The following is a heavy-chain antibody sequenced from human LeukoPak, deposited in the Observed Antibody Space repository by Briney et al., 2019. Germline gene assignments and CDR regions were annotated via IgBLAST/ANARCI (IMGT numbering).Heavy chain of an antibody. V-gene: IGHV3-7*01. CDR3: ARASAAGTLDDNWFDP. D-gene: IGHD6-13*01. J-gene: IGHJ5*02. Sequence: GGSLRLSCAASGLTFSSYWMSWVRQAPGKGLEWVANIKQDGSEKYYVDSVKGRFTISRDNAKNSLYLQMNSLRAEDTAVYYCARASAAGTLDDNWFDPWGQGTLVTVSS. CDR2: IKQDGSEK. CDR1: GLTFSSYW.